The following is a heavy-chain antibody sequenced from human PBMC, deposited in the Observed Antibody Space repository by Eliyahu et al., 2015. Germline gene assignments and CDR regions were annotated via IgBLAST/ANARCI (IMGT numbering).Heavy chain of an antibody. Sequence: EVYLLESGGGLVQPGGSLXLXXAXXGFTVSSYXMSWVRQAPGXGLXWVSTIIGGGTTYYTDSVKGRFTISRDNSMNTLSLQMNSLRADDTATYYCAKDLMSGVTGSDKWGQGTLVTVSA. V-gene: IGHV3-23*01. CDR1: GFTVSSYX. J-gene: IGHJ4*02. CDR3: AKDLMSGVTGSDK. D-gene: IGHD3-10*02. CDR2: IIGGGTT.